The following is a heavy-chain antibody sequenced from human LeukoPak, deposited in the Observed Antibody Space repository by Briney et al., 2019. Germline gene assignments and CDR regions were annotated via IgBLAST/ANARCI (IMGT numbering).Heavy chain of an antibody. CDR2: IIPIFGTA. CDR1: GGTFSSYA. Sequence: ASVKVSCKASGGTFSSYAISWVRQAPGQGLEWMGGIIPIFGTANYAQKFQGRVTITADESTSTAYMELSSLRSEDTAVYYCAIHMLERRTGRGPDAFDIWGQGTMVTVSS. CDR3: AIHMLERRTGRGPDAFDI. J-gene: IGHJ3*02. V-gene: IGHV1-69*13. D-gene: IGHD1-1*01.